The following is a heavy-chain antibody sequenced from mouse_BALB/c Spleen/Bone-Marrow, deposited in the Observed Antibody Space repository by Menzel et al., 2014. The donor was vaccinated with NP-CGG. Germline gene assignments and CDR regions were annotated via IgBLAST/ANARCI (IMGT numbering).Heavy chain of an antibody. CDR1: GINIKDTY. CDR2: IDPANGNT. Sequence: EVQLQQSGAELVKPGASVKLSCTASGINIKDTYMHWVKQRPEQGLEWIGRIDPANGNTKYDPKFQGKATITADTSSNTAYLQLSSLTSEDTAVYYCARGGSSYGWYFDVWGAGTTVTVSS. V-gene: IGHV14-3*02. CDR3: ARGGSSYGWYFDV. D-gene: IGHD1-1*01. J-gene: IGHJ1*01.